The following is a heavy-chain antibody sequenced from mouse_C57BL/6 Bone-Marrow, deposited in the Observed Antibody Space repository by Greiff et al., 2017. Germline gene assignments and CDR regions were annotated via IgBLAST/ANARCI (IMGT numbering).Heavy chain of an antibody. CDR2: IWGGGST. CDR1: GFSLTSYG. V-gene: IGHV2-9*01. CDR3: GKLSSVEGYAMDY. Sequence: VKLMESGPGLVAPSQSLSITCTVSGFSLTSYGVDWVRQPPGKGLEWLGVIWGGGSTNYNSALMSRLSISKDNSKSQVFLKMNSLQTDDTAMYYCGKLSSVEGYAMDYWRQGTSVTVSS. J-gene: IGHJ4*01. D-gene: IGHD1-1*01.